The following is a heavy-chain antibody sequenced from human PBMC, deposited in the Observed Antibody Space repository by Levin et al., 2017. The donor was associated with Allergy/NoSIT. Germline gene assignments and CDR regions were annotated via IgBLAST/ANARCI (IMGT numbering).Heavy chain of an antibody. CDR2: ISSSSSYT. CDR1: GFTFSDYY. Sequence: SGESLKISCAASGFTFSDYYMSWIRQAPGKGLEWVSYISSSSSYTNYADSVKGRFTISRDNAKNSLYLQMNSLRAEDTAVYYCARALLYNWNGPSDYWAQGTLVTVSS. D-gene: IGHD1-20*01. CDR3: ARALLYNWNGPSDY. V-gene: IGHV3-11*05. J-gene: IGHJ4*02.